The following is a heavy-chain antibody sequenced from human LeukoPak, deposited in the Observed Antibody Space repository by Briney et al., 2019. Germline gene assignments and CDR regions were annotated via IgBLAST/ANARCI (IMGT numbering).Heavy chain of an antibody. D-gene: IGHD2-15*01. V-gene: IGHV4-34*10. CDR1: GGSFCGYY. J-gene: IGHJ3*02. CDR3: ARYTTTRIYCSGGSCYPPDAFDI. CDR2: INHSGST. Sequence: PSETLSLTRAVYGGSFCGYYWSWIRPPPGKGLGWVGEINHSGSTNYNPSLQRRVTLPVDTSKNQFYLKLSSVTAADTAVYYCARYTTTRIYCSGGSCYPPDAFDIWGQGTMATVSS.